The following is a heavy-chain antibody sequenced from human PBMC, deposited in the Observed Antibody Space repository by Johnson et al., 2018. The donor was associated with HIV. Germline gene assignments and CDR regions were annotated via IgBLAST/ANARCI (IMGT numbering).Heavy chain of an antibody. CDR3: ARLERLGGLSRVLDM. J-gene: IGHJ3*02. V-gene: IGHV3-11*04. D-gene: IGHD6-19*01. Sequence: QVQLVESGGGLVQPGGSLRLSCAASGFTFSDSYMSWIRQAPGKGLEWVSYISYSASSMFYADSLQGRFTISRDNAKNSLYLQMNYLRVEDTAVYYCARLERLGGLSRVLDMWGQGTMVTVSS. CDR2: ISYSASSM. CDR1: GFTFSDSY.